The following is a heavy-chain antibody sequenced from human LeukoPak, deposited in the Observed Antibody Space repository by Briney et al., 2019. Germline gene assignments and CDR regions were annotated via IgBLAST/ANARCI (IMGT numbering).Heavy chain of an antibody. D-gene: IGHD2-15*01. CDR1: GYTFTSYG. CDR3: ARSGYSSGGSCHPGAFDI. V-gene: IGHV1-18*01. CDR2: ISAYNGNT. J-gene: IGHJ3*02. Sequence: GASVKVSCKASGYTFTSYGISWVRQAPGQGLEWMGWISAYNGNTNYAQNLQGRVTMTTDTSTSTAYMELRSLRSDDTAVYYCARSGYSSGGSCHPGAFDIWGQGTVVTVSS.